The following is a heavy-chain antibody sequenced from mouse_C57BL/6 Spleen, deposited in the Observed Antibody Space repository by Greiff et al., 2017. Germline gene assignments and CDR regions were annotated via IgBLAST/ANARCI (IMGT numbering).Heavy chain of an antibody. CDR1: GYTFTDYN. CDR3: ARGGYYYGSSYVYGYFDV. D-gene: IGHD1-1*01. J-gene: IGHJ1*03. CDR2: INPNNGGT. V-gene: IGHV1-18*01. Sequence: VQLQQSGPELVKPGASVKIPCKASGYTFTDYNMDWVKQSHGKSLEWIGDINPNNGGTIYNQKFKGKATLTVDKSSSTAYMELRSLTSEDTAVYYCARGGYYYGSSYVYGYFDVWGTGTTVTVSS.